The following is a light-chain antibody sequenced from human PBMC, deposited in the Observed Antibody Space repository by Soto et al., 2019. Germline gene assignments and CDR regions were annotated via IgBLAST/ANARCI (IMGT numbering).Light chain of an antibody. Sequence: QAVLTQSPSASASLGASVKLACTLSSGHSSYAIAWHQQQPEKGPRYVMKVNSDGSHSKGDGIPDRFSGSSSGTERYLTISSLQSEDEAAYYCQTWGTGILVFGGGTKLTVL. CDR1: SGHSSYA. CDR2: VNSDGSH. CDR3: QTWGTGILV. V-gene: IGLV4-69*01. J-gene: IGLJ2*01.